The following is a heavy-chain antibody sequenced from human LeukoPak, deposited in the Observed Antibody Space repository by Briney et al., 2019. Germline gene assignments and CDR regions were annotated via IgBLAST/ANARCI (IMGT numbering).Heavy chain of an antibody. CDR3: ARGDYGARNWFDP. V-gene: IGHV4-4*02. Sequence: PSETLSLTCAVSGGSISSSNWWSWVRQPPGKGLEWIGEIYHSGSTNYNPSLKSRVTISVDKSKNQFSLKLSSVTAADTAVYYCARGDYGARNWFDPWGQGTLVTVSS. CDR2: IYHSGST. D-gene: IGHD4-17*01. J-gene: IGHJ5*02. CDR1: GGSISSSNW.